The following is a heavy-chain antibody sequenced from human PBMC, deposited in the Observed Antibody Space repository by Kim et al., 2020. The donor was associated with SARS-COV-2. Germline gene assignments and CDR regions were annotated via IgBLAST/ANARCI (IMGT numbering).Heavy chain of an antibody. CDR2: INPNSGGT. Sequence: ASVKVSCKASGYTFTGYYMHWVRQAPGQGLEWMGWINPNSGGTNYAQKFQGRVTMTRDTSISTAYMELSRLRSDDTAVYYCARTRRDRYNWNDGAGYWGQGTLVTVSS. CDR1: GYTFTGYY. CDR3: ARTRRDRYNWNDGAGY. D-gene: IGHD1-20*01. V-gene: IGHV1-2*02. J-gene: IGHJ4*02.